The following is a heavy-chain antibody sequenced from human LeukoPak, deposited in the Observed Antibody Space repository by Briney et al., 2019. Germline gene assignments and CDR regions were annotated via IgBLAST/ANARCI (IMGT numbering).Heavy chain of an antibody. J-gene: IGHJ4*02. CDR2: ISYDGSNK. CDR1: GFTFSSYA. D-gene: IGHD6-6*01. CDR3: XXXXXXXXXYSRRYYFDY. Sequence: PGGSLRLSCAASGFTFSSYAMHWVRQAPGKGLEWVAVISYDGSNKYYADSVKGRFTISRDNSKNTLYLQMNSLRAEDTAVYYXXXXXXXXXXYSRRYYFDYWGQGTLVTVSS. V-gene: IGHV3-30-3*01.